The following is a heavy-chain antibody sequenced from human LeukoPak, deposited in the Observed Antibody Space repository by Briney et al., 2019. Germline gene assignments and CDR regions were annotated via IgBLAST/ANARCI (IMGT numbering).Heavy chain of an antibody. J-gene: IGHJ4*02. CDR3: ASRFENYGDYAY. Sequence: ASVKVSCKASGYTFTGYYMHWIRQAPGQGLEWMGWINPTSGGTNYAQKFQGRVTMTRDTSISTAYMELSRLRSEDTAVYYCASRFENYGDYAYWGQGTLVTVSS. D-gene: IGHD4-17*01. CDR2: INPTSGGT. CDR1: GYTFTGYY. V-gene: IGHV1-2*02.